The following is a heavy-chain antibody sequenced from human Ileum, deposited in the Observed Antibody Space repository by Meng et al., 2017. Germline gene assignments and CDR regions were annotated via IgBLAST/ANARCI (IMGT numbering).Heavy chain of an antibody. V-gene: IGHV4-4*07. D-gene: IGHD4-17*01. CDR1: VGSICSKH. CDR3: ARDVVPTVTYYYNWFDP. CDR2: IYASGST. Sequence: LAQARPGLVNHTEHLSMTCPLWVGSICSKHWSWIRQPAGKGLEWIGRIYASGSTNYNPSLKSRVTMSVETSKNQFSLKLSSVTAADTAVYYCARDVVPTVTYYYNWFDPWGQGTLVTVSS. J-gene: IGHJ5*02.